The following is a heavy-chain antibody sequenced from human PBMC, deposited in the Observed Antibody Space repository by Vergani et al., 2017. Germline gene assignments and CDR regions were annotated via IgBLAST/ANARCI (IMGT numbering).Heavy chain of an antibody. D-gene: IGHD3-10*01. CDR1: GGTFSSYA. J-gene: IGHJ4*02. Sequence: QVQLVQSGAEVKKPGSSVKVSCKASGGTFSSYAISWVRQAPGQGLEWMGRIIPIFGTANYAQKFQGRVTITADESTSTAYMELSRLRSDDTAVYYCAGGSDELWFGELLGTFDYWGQGTLVTVSS. V-gene: IGHV1-69*18. CDR2: IIPIFGTA. CDR3: AGGSDELWFGELLGTFDY.